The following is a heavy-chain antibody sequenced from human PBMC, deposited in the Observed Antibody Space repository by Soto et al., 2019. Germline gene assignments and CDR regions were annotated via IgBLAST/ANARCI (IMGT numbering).Heavy chain of an antibody. Sequence: EVQLVESGGGLVKPGGSLRLSCAASGFTFSNYNMNWVRQPPGKGLEWASSFTSAGSYIYCAESLKGGVTISRDNAKNSLFLQMNSLRADDTALYFCARGILGGVRIDYGMDVWGQGTTVTVSS. V-gene: IGHV3-21*01. CDR2: FTSAGSYI. D-gene: IGHD2-8*02. CDR1: GFTFSNYN. CDR3: ARGILGGVRIDYGMDV. J-gene: IGHJ6*02.